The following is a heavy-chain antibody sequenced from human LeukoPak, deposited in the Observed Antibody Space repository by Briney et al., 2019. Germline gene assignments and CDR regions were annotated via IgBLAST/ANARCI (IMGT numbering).Heavy chain of an antibody. D-gene: IGHD6-13*01. CDR1: GFTFTSSA. Sequence: GTSVKVSCKASGFTFTSSAVQWVQQARGQRLEWIGWIVVDSGNTNYAQKFQERVTITRDMSTSTAYMELSSLRSEDTAVYYCAAGYSSSWYVGNYFDYWGQGTLVTVSS. J-gene: IGHJ4*02. V-gene: IGHV1-58*01. CDR2: IVVDSGNT. CDR3: AAGYSSSWYVGNYFDY.